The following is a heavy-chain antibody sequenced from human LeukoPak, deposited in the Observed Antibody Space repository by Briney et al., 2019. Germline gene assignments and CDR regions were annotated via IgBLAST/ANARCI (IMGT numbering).Heavy chain of an antibody. Sequence: ASVKVSCKASGGTFISYAISWVRQAPGQGLEWMGGIIPIFGTANYAQKFQGRVTITADESTSTAYMELSSLRSEDTAVYYCARDFSGSYDAFDIWGQGTMVAVSS. CDR1: GGTFISYA. J-gene: IGHJ3*02. D-gene: IGHD1-26*01. CDR2: IIPIFGTA. CDR3: ARDFSGSYDAFDI. V-gene: IGHV1-69*13.